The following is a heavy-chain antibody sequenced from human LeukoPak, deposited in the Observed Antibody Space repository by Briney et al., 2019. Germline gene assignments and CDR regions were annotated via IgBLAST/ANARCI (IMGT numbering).Heavy chain of an antibody. V-gene: IGHV3-7*01. CDR3: ARVSSGHYNAFDI. D-gene: IGHD3-22*01. CDR1: GFTFSIYW. CDR2: ILQDGSER. Sequence: PGGSLRISCATSGFTFSIYWMSWVRQAPGKGLEWVANILQDGSERYYVDSVKGLFIISRDNSKSSLYLQMNSLRAEDTAVYYCARVSSGHYNAFDIWGQGTMVTVSS. J-gene: IGHJ3*02.